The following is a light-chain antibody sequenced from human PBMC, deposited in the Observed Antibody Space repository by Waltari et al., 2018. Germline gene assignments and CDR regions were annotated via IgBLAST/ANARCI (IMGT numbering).Light chain of an antibody. V-gene: IGKV3-11*01. J-gene: IGKJ5*01. CDR1: QSVNTD. Sequence: DIVLTQSQATLSVSPGERATLSCSASQSVNTDLAWYQHKPGHGPRLLIHDASNRATGIPARCSGRWSGTDVTLTISSLEPEDFGIYYCQQRSYLITFGQGTRLEIK. CDR3: QQRSYLIT. CDR2: DAS.